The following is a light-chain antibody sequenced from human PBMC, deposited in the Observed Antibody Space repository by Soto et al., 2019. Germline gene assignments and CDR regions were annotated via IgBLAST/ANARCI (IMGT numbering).Light chain of an antibody. CDR2: GAS. J-gene: IGKJ1*01. CDR1: QSVPSSY. CDR3: QQYGNSPQT. Sequence: EIVLTQSPGTLSLSPGERATLSCRASQSVPSSYSGWYQQKPGQAPRLLIYGASSRATGIPDRFSGSGSGTDFTLTISRLEPEDFAVYYCQQYGNSPQTFGQGTKVEIK. V-gene: IGKV3-20*01.